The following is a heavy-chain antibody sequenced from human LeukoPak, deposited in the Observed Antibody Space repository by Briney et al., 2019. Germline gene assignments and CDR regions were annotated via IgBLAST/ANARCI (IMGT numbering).Heavy chain of an antibody. CDR1: GYTFTSYG. CDR3: ARDGYRAVAGHFDY. D-gene: IGHD6-19*01. V-gene: IGHV1-18*01. Sequence: ASVKVSCKASGYTFTSYGISWVRQAPGQGPEWMGWISAYSGNTNYAQKLQGRVTMTTDTSTSTAYMELRSLRSDDTAVYYCARDGYRAVAGHFDYWGQGTLVTVSS. J-gene: IGHJ4*02. CDR2: ISAYSGNT.